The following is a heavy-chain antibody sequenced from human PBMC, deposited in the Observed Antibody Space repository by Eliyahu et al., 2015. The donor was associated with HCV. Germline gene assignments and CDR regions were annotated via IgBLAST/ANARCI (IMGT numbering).Heavy chain of an antibody. CDR2: IYHSGST. CDR3: AGYDILTGYPSPGAFDY. D-gene: IGHD3-9*01. CDR1: GGSXSXSNW. J-gene: IGHJ4*02. Sequence: QVQLQESGPGLVKPSGTLSLTCAVSGGSXSXSNWWSWVRQPPGKGLEWIGEIYHSGSTNYNPSLKSRVTISVDKSKNQFSLKLSSVTAADTAVYYCAGYDILTGYPSPGAFDYWGQGTLVTVSS. V-gene: IGHV4-4*02.